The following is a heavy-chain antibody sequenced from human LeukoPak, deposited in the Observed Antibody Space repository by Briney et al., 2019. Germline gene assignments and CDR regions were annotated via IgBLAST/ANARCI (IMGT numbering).Heavy chain of an antibody. CDR2: INSDGSST. D-gene: IGHD1-26*01. Sequence: GGSLRLSCAASGFTFSSYWMYWVRQAQGKGLVWVSRINSDGSSTSYADSVKGRFTISRDNAKNTLYLQMNSLRAEDTAVYYCARRVGGGAPYYFDYWGQGTLVTVSS. CDR1: GFTFSSYW. J-gene: IGHJ4*02. CDR3: ARRVGGGAPYYFDY. V-gene: IGHV3-74*01.